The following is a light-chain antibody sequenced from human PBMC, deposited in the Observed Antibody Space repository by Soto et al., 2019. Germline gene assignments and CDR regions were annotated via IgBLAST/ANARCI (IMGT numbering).Light chain of an antibody. Sequence: DIQMTQSPSYVSASVGDRVTITCRASQGIKNWLAWYQQKPGKAPNLLIYTGSSLQSGVPSRFSGSGSGTDFTLTINSLQPEDFATYYCQQAASFPITFGQGTKVAI. CDR3: QQAASFPIT. J-gene: IGKJ1*01. CDR2: TGS. CDR1: QGIKNW. V-gene: IGKV1-12*01.